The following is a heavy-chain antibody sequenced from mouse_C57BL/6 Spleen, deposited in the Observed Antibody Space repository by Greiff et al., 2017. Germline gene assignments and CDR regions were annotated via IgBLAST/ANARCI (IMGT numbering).Heavy chain of an antibody. J-gene: IGHJ4*01. CDR3: ARYDGNYVDY. D-gene: IGHD2-1*01. CDR2: IRNKANGYTT. Sequence: EVKLMESGGGLVQPGGSLSLSCAASGFTFTDYYMSWVRQPPGKALEWLGFIRNKANGYTTEYSASVKGRFTISRDNSQSILYLQMNALRAEDSATYYCARYDGNYVDYWGQGTSVTVSS. CDR1: GFTFTDYY. V-gene: IGHV7-3*01.